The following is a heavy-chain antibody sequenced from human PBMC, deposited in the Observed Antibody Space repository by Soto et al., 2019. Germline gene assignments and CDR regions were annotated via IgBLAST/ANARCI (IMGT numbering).Heavy chain of an antibody. CDR1: GYTITSYY. D-gene: IGHD6-19*01. CDR3: ARESAVAALDP. J-gene: IGHJ5*02. CDR2: INPSGGST. V-gene: IGHV1-46*01. Sequence: ASVKVSCKAPGYTITSYYMHWVRQAPGQGLEWMGIINPSGGSTNYAQKLQGRVTMTTDTSTSTAYMELRSLRSDDTAVYYCARESAVAALDPWGQGTLVTVSS.